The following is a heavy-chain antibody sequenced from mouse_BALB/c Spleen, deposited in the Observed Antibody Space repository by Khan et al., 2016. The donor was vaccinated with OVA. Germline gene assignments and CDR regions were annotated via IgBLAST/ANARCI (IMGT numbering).Heavy chain of an antibody. V-gene: IGHV3-2*02. Sequence: EVQLQESGPGLVKPSQSLSLTCTVTGYSITSDYAWNWIRQFPGNKLEWMGYIKYSGTTSYNPSLKSRISITRDTSKKQFFLQLNSVTTEYTATYYWSRSGTISTVVVTDFDFWGQGTTLTVSS. CDR2: IKYSGTT. CDR3: SRSGTISTVVVTDFDF. J-gene: IGHJ2*01. CDR1: GYSITSDYA. D-gene: IGHD1-1*01.